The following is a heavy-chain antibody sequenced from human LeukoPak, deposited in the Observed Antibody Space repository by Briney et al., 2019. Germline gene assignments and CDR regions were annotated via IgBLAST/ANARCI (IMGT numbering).Heavy chain of an antibody. V-gene: IGHV3-30-3*01. CDR3: AKTIAAAGTRYFDY. D-gene: IGHD6-13*01. J-gene: IGHJ4*02. CDR2: ISYDGSNK. CDR1: GFTFSSYA. Sequence: PGGSLRLSCAASGFTFSSYAMHWVRQAPGKGLEWVAVISYDGSNKYYADSVKGRFTISRDNSKNTLYLQMNSLRAEDTAVYYCAKTIAAAGTRYFDYWGQGTLVTVSS.